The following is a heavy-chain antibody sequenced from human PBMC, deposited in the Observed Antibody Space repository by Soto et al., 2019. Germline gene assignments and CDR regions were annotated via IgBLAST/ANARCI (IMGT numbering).Heavy chain of an antibody. CDR1: GGFLSESY. D-gene: IGHD3-16*01. J-gene: IGHJ5*02. CDR3: VRIRSQLTSSVLWLDP. V-gene: IGHV4-34*01. CDR2: INHVGGT. Sequence: SETLSLTCAVYGGFLSESYWTWIRQPPGKGLEWIGEINHVGGTNYNPSLKSRVTMSVDTSQNQFSLRLLSVTAADTAMYFCVRIRSQLTSSVLWLDPWGQGTPVTVSS.